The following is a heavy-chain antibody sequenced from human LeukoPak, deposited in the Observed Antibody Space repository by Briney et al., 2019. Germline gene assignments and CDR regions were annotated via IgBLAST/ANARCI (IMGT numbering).Heavy chain of an antibody. CDR3: ARENYYDSSGYYYVVDY. Sequence: GGSLRLSCAASGFTFSSYSMNWVRQAPGKGLEWVSSISSSSSYIYYADSVKGRFTISRDNAKNSLYLQMNSLRAEDTAAYYCARENYYDSSGYYYVVDYWGQGTLVTVSS. CDR1: GFTFSSYS. CDR2: ISSSSSYI. J-gene: IGHJ4*02. V-gene: IGHV3-21*01. D-gene: IGHD3-22*01.